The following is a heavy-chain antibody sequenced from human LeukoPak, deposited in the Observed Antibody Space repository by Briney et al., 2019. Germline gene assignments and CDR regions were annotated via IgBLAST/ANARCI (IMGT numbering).Heavy chain of an antibody. CDR2: ISAYNGNT. Sequence: ASVKVSCKASGYTFTSYGISWVRQAPGQGLEWMGWISAYNGNTNYAQKLQGRVTMTTDTSTSTAYMELRSLRSDDTAVYYCARDRDGCIEGWFDPWGQGTLVTVSS. D-gene: IGHD5-24*01. J-gene: IGHJ5*02. CDR1: GYTFTSYG. CDR3: ARDRDGCIEGWFDP. V-gene: IGHV1-18*01.